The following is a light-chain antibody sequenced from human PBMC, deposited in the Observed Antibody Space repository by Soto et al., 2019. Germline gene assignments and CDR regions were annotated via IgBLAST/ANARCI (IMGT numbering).Light chain of an antibody. CDR2: GAS. CDR3: QQYNNWPRT. Sequence: EIVMTQSPAPLSVSPGERATLSCRASQSVSSNVAWYQQKPGQAPRLLIYGASTRATGIPARFSGSGSGTEFTLTISSLQSEDFAVYYCQQYNNWPRTFGQGTKVDIK. V-gene: IGKV3-15*01. J-gene: IGKJ1*01. CDR1: QSVSSN.